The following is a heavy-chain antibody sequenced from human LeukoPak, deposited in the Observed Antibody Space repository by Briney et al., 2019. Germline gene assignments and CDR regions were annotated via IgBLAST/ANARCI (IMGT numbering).Heavy chain of an antibody. CDR3: AKATIHYYDSSGFDY. J-gene: IGHJ4*02. D-gene: IGHD3-22*01. CDR2: ISWNSGSI. V-gene: IGHV3-9*01. Sequence: GGSLRLSCAASGFTFDDYAMHWVRQAPGKGLEWVSGISWNSGSIGYADSVKGRFTIPRDNAKNSLYLQMNSLRAEDTALYYCAKATIHYYDSSGFDYWGQGTLVTVSS. CDR1: GFTFDDYA.